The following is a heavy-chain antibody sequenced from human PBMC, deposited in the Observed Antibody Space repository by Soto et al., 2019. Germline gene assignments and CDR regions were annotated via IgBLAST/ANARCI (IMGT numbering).Heavy chain of an antibody. D-gene: IGHD2-2*01. CDR2: ISYDGSNK. V-gene: IGHV3-30*18. J-gene: IGHJ6*02. CDR3: AKDRDIVLVPAAMSLFYYYYGMDV. Sequence: QVQLVESGGGVVQPGRSLRLSCAASGFTFSSYGMHWVRQAPGKGLEWVAVISYDGSNKYYADSVKGRFTISRDNSKNTLXXQXNXXRAEDTAVYYCAKDRDIVLVPAAMSLFYYYYGMDVWGQGTTVTVSS. CDR1: GFTFSSYG.